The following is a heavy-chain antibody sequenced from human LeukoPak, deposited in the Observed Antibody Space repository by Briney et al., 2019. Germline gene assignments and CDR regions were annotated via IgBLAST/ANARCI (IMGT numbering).Heavy chain of an antibody. CDR3: ARGNPRSLLPYYFDY. D-gene: IGHD3-3*01. J-gene: IGHJ4*02. V-gene: IGHV1-69*13. Sequence: ASVKVSCKASGGTFSSYAISWVRQAPGQGLEWMGGIIPIFATANYAQKFQDRVTITADESTSTAFMELSSLRSEDTAVYYCARGNPRSLLPYYFDYWGQGTLVTVSS. CDR2: IIPIFATA. CDR1: GGTFSSYA.